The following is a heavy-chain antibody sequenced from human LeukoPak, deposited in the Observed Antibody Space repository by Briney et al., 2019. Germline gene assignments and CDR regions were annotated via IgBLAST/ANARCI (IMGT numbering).Heavy chain of an antibody. D-gene: IGHD3-22*01. CDR2: IKQDGSEK. CDR3: ARDNSDYDSSFFDY. CDR1: GFTFNNYW. Sequence: GGSVRLSCAASGFTFNNYWMSWVRQAPGKGLEWVANIKQDGSEKYYVDSVKSRFTVSRGNAKNSLFLQINSLRAEDTAVYYCARDNSDYDSSFFDYWGQGTRVTVSS. V-gene: IGHV3-7*01. J-gene: IGHJ4*02.